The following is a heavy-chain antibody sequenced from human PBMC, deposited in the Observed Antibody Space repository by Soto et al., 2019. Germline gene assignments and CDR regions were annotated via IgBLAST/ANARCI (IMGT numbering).Heavy chain of an antibody. V-gene: IGHV4-30-2*01. Sequence: SETLSLTCAVSGGSISSGGCFWSWIRQPPGKGLEWIGYIYHSGSTYYNPSLKSRVSISVDRSKNQFSLKLSSVTAADTAVYFCARDKSLTTDFDYWGQGTLVTVSS. CDR3: ARDKSLTTDFDY. D-gene: IGHD3-22*01. J-gene: IGHJ4*02. CDR1: GGSISSGGCF. CDR2: IYHSGST.